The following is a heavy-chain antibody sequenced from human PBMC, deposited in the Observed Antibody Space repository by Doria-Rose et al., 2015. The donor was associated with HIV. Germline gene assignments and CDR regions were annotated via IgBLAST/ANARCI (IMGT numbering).Heavy chain of an antibody. V-gene: IGHV3-21*01. J-gene: IGHJ4*02. Sequence: VQLVQSGGGLVRPGGSLRLSCATSGFTFSSHRINWVRQAPGQRLEWVSSISSTSAYINYADSVRGRFSISRDNARNSLYLQMDSLRAEDTAIYYCATGVTLDYWGQGTLVTVSS. D-gene: IGHD3-10*01. CDR1: GFTFSSHR. CDR3: ATGVTLDY. CDR2: ISSTSAYI.